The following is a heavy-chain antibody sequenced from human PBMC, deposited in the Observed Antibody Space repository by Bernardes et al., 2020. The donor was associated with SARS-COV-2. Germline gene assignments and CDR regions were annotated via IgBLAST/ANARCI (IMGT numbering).Heavy chain of an antibody. CDR3: ATSMAVKHEDWFDP. CDR1: GYTLTELS. D-gene: IGHD6-19*01. Sequence: ASVKVSCKVSGYTLTELSMHWVRQAPGKGLEWMGGFDPEDGETIYAQKFQGRVTMTEDTSTDTAYMELSSLRSEDTAVYYCATSMAVKHEDWFDPWGQGTLVTVSS. V-gene: IGHV1-24*01. CDR2: FDPEDGET. J-gene: IGHJ5*02.